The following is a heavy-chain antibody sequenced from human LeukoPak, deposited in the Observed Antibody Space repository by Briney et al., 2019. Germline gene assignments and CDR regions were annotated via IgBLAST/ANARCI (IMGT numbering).Heavy chain of an antibody. D-gene: IGHD6-6*01. J-gene: IGHJ4*02. V-gene: IGHV1-46*01. CDR3: ARTAARRFDY. CDR1: GYTFPSYF. Sequence: ASVKVSCKASGYTFPSYFMHWVRQAPGQGLEWMGIINPTGGSTTYAQKFQGRVTMTRDTSTSTVYMELSSLRSDDTAVYYCARTAARRFDYWGQGTLATVSS. CDR2: INPTGGST.